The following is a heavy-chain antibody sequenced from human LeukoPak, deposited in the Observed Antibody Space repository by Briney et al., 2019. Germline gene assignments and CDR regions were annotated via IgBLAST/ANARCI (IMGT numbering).Heavy chain of an antibody. Sequence: GGSLRLSCAASGFTFSNYGIHWVRQAPGKGLEWLAIISYDGSNKYYADSVKGRFTISRDNSKNTVYLQMNSLRAEDTAVYYRAKDPLYLYSGSYYYYGMDVWGQGTTVTVSS. CDR2: ISYDGSNK. J-gene: IGHJ6*02. CDR1: GFTFSNYG. V-gene: IGHV3-30*18. CDR3: AKDPLYLYSGSYYYYGMDV. D-gene: IGHD1-26*01.